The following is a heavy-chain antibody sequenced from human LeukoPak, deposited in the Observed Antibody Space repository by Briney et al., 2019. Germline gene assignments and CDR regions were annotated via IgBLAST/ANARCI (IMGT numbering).Heavy chain of an antibody. J-gene: IGHJ4*02. Sequence: SQTLSLTCAISGDSVSSNSATWIWIRQSPSRGLEWLGRTYYRSKWYNDYAVSVKSRTSINPDTSKNQFSLQPNSVTPEDTAVYYCARAAIDTSGYYSFDYWGQGTLVTVSS. CDR3: ARAAIDTSGYYSFDY. D-gene: IGHD3-22*01. CDR2: TYYRSKWYN. V-gene: IGHV6-1*01. CDR1: GDSVSSNSAT.